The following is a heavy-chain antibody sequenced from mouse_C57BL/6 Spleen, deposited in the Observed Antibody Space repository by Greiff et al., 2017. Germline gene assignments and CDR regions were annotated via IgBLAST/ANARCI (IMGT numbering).Heavy chain of an antibody. Sequence: QVQLQQSGAELMKPGASVKLSCKATGYTFTGYWIEWVTQRPGHGLEWIGEILPGNGSTNYNEKFKGKATFTADTYSNTAYMQLCSLTTEDSAIYYYARVRLLYGDYWGQGTTLTVSS. CDR1: GYTFTGYW. D-gene: IGHD2-12*01. CDR2: ILPGNGST. CDR3: ARVRLLYGDY. J-gene: IGHJ2*01. V-gene: IGHV1-9*01.